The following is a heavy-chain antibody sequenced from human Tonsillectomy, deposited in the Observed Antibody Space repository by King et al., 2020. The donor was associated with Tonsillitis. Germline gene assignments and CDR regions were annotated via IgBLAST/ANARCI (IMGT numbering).Heavy chain of an antibody. Sequence: VQLVQSGGGLVQPGGSLRLSCAASGFTFSSYAMSWVRQAPGKGLEWVSAISGSGGSTYYADSVKGRFTISRDNSKNTLYLQMNSLRAEDTAVYYCAKDWDIVVEPAAILADAFDIWGQGTMVTVSS. CDR3: AKDWDIVVEPAAILADAFDI. CDR1: GFTFSSYA. CDR2: ISGSGGST. V-gene: IGHV3-23*04. D-gene: IGHD2-2*02. J-gene: IGHJ3*02.